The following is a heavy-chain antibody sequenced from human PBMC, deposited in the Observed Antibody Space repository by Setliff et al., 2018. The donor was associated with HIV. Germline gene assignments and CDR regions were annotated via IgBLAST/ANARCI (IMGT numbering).Heavy chain of an antibody. V-gene: IGHV1-69*10. Sequence: SVKVSCKASGGTFSSYAISWVRQAPGQGLEWMGGIIPILGIANYAQRFQGRVTITADKSTSTAYMELSSLRSEDTAVYYCARHIVVVTATYYYYGMDVWGQGTTVTVSS. CDR2: IIPILGIA. J-gene: IGHJ6*02. D-gene: IGHD2-21*02. CDR3: ARHIVVVTATYYYYGMDV. CDR1: GGTFSSYA.